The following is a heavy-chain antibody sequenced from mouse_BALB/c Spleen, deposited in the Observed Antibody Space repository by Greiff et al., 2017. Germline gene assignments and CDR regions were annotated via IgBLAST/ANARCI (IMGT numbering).Heavy chain of an antibody. CDR3: ARGLYYYGSAWFAY. Sequence: VKVVESGPGLVAPSQSLSITCTVSGFSLTGYGVNWVRQPPGKGLEWLGMIWGDGSTDYNSALKSRLSISKDNSKSQVFLKMNSLQTDDTARYYCARGLYYYGSAWFAYWGQGTLVTVSA. J-gene: IGHJ3*01. D-gene: IGHD1-1*01. CDR2: IWGDGST. CDR1: GFSLTGYG. V-gene: IGHV2-6-7*01.